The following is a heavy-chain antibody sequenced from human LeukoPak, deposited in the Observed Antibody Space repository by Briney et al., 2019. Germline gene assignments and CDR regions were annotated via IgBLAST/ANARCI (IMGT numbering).Heavy chain of an antibody. Sequence: GGSLRLSCAASGFTFSSYAMSWVRQATGKGLEWVSAISGSGGSTYYADSVRGRFTISRDNSKNTLYLQMNSLRAEDTAVYYCASGPAAILGFDYWGQGTLVTVSS. J-gene: IGHJ4*02. CDR2: ISGSGGST. V-gene: IGHV3-23*01. CDR1: GFTFSSYA. D-gene: IGHD2-2*02. CDR3: ASGPAAILGFDY.